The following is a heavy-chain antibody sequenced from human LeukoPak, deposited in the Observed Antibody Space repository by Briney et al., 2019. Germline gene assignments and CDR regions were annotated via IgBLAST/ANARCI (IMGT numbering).Heavy chain of an antibody. D-gene: IGHD4-11*01. V-gene: IGHV4-38-2*02. CDR3: AHSRPYDAFDI. J-gene: IGHJ3*02. CDR2: IFHSGST. CDR1: GFSLTIGYF. Sequence: SETLSLTCNVSGFSLTIGYFWGWIRQPPGKGLEWIGSIFHSGSTYFNPSLKSRVTISVDTSKNQFSLRLSSVTAADTAVYYCAHSRPYDAFDIWGQGTMVTASS.